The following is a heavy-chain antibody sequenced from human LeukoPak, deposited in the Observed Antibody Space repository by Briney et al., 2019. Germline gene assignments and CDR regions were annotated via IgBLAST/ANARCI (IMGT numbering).Heavy chain of an antibody. D-gene: IGHD6-13*01. CDR3: ATGGAAAGLNWFDP. V-gene: IGHV1-24*01. CDR1: GYTLTELS. CDR2: FDPEDGET. J-gene: IGHJ5*02. Sequence: GASAKVSCKVSGYTLTELSMHWVRQAPGKGLEWMGGFDPEDGETIYAQKFQGRVTMTEDTSTDTAYMELSSLRSEDTAVYYCATGGAAAGLNWFDPWGQGTLVTVSS.